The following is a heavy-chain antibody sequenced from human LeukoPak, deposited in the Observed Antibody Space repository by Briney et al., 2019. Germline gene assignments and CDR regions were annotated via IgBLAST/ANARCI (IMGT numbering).Heavy chain of an antibody. J-gene: IGHJ6*02. D-gene: IGHD2-2*01. CDR2: IIPIFGIA. Sequence: SVKVSCKASGGTFSSYAISWVRQAPGQGLEWMGRIIPIFGIANYAQKFQGRVTITADKSTSTAYKELSSLRSEDTAVYYCARGPRYCSSTSCNYGMDVWGQGTTVTVSS. CDR1: GGTFSSYA. CDR3: ARGPRYCSSTSCNYGMDV. V-gene: IGHV1-69*04.